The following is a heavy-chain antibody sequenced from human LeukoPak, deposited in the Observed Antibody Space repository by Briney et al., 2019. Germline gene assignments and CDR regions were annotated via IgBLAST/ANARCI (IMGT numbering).Heavy chain of an antibody. Sequence: ASVKVSYKVSGYTLTELSMHWVRQAPGKGLEWMGGFDPEDGETIYAQKFQGRVTMTEDTSTDTAYMELSSLRSEDTAVYYCATGYYYDSSGYYLYYFDYWGQGTLVTVSS. D-gene: IGHD3-22*01. J-gene: IGHJ4*02. CDR3: ATGYYYDSSGYYLYYFDY. CDR1: GYTLTELS. CDR2: FDPEDGET. V-gene: IGHV1-24*01.